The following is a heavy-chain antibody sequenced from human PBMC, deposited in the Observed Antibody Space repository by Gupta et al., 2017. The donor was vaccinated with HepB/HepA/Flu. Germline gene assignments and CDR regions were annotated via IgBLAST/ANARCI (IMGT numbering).Heavy chain of an antibody. CDR2: TYYRSKWYN. Sequence: QVQLQQSGPGLVKPSQTLSLTCAISGDSVSSNSAAWNWIRQSPSRGLEWLGRTYYRSKWYNDYAVSLKSRITINPDTSKNQFSLQLTSVTPEDTAVYYCARDRGYCSSTRCYVPDNWFDPSGQGTLVTVSS. CDR1: GDSVSSNSAA. J-gene: IGHJ5*02. CDR3: ARDRGYCSSTRCYVPDNWFDP. V-gene: IGHV6-1*01. D-gene: IGHD2-2*01.